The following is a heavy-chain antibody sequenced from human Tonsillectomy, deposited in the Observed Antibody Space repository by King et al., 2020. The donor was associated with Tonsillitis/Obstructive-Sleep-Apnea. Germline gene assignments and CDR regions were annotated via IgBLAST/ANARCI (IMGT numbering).Heavy chain of an antibody. V-gene: IGHV3-7*02. CDR1: GFTFTSYW. J-gene: IGHJ4*02. D-gene: IGHD3-3*01. CDR2: IKQDGSEK. Sequence: VQLVESGGGVVQPGGSLRLSCAASGFTFTSYWMSWVSQAPGKGLEWVANIKQDGSEKYYVDSVKGRFTISRDKAKNSLYLQMSSLRAEDTAVYYCATSSIFGGYFDYWGQGTLVTASS. CDR3: ATSSIFGGYFDY.